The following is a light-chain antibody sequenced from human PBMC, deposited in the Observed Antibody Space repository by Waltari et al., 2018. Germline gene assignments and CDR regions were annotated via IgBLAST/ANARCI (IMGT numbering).Light chain of an antibody. V-gene: IGLV2-8*01. CDR3: TSYAGINNLV. CDR2: EVN. Sequence: QSALTQPPPASGSPGQSVTISCSGTSNDVAGYNYVSWYQQYPGKVPQLLIYEVNKRPSGVPDRFSGSKSGNTASLTVSGLQAEDEATYYCTSYAGINNLVFGTGTKVTVL. CDR1: SNDVAGYNY. J-gene: IGLJ1*01.